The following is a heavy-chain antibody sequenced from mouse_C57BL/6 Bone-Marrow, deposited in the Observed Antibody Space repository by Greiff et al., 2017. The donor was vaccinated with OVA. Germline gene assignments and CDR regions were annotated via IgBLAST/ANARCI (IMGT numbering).Heavy chain of an antibody. V-gene: IGHV1-59*01. CDR2: IDPSDSYT. D-gene: IGHD1-1*01. J-gene: IGHJ2*01. CDR3: ARAAYGDY. CDR1: GYTFTSYW. Sequence: QVQLQQPGAELVRPGTSVKLSCKASGYTFTSYWMHWVKQRPGQGLEWIGVIDPSDSYTNYNQKFKGKATLTVDTSSSTAYMQLSSLTSEDSAVYYCARAAYGDYGGKGPTLRV.